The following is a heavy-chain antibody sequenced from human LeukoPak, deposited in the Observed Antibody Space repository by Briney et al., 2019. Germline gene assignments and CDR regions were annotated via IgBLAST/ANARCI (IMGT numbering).Heavy chain of an antibody. Sequence: SETLSLTCTVSGGSISSGLYYWSWIRQPAGKGLEWIGRIYNSGSPKYNPSLKSRVTISVVTSKNQFSLKLTSVTAADTAAYYCASSSWLRDANFDSWGQGTLVTVSS. CDR1: GGSISSGLYY. D-gene: IGHD6-13*01. V-gene: IGHV4-61*02. CDR3: ASSSWLRDANFDS. CDR2: IYNSGSP. J-gene: IGHJ4*02.